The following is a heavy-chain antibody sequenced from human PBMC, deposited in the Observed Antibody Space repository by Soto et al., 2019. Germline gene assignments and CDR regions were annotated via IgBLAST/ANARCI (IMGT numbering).Heavy chain of an antibody. V-gene: IGHV3-33*01. CDR2: IWYDGSNK. CDR3: ARVWFGEWYFDY. D-gene: IGHD3-10*01. CDR1: GFTFSGYG. J-gene: IGHJ4*02. Sequence: QVQLVESGGGVVQPGRSLRLSCAASGFTFSGYGMHWVRQAPGKGLEWVAVIWYDGSNKYYADSVKGRFTISRDNSKNTLYLQMNSLRAEDTAVYYCARVWFGEWYFDYWGQGTLVTVSS.